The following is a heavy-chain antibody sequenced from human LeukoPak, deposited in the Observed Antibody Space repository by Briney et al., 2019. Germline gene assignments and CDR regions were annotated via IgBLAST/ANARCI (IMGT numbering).Heavy chain of an antibody. D-gene: IGHD3-22*01. Sequence: PGGSLRLSCAASGFTFSSYWMSWVCQAPGKGLEWVANIKQDGSEKYYVDSVKGRFTISRDNAKNSLYLQMNSLRAEDTAVYYCASRFAPEYYYDSSGYYPGDYWGQGTLVTVSS. V-gene: IGHV3-7*01. J-gene: IGHJ4*02. CDR3: ASRFAPEYYYDSSGYYPGDY. CDR1: GFTFSSYW. CDR2: IKQDGSEK.